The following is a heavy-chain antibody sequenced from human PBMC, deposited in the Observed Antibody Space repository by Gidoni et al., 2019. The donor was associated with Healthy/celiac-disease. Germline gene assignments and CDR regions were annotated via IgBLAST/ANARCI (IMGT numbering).Heavy chain of an antibody. D-gene: IGHD3-16*01. CDR3: ARDWGRGRRWLPTTGSGDAFDI. CDR1: GYTFTSYG. CDR2: MSAYNGNT. J-gene: IGHJ3*02. V-gene: IGHV1-18*04. Sequence: QVQLVQSGAEVKKPGASVKVSCKASGYTFTSYGISWVRQAPGQGLEWMGWMSAYNGNTNYAQKLQGRVTMTTDTSTSTAYMELRSLRSDDTAVYYCARDWGRGRRWLPTTGSGDAFDIWGQGTMVTVSS.